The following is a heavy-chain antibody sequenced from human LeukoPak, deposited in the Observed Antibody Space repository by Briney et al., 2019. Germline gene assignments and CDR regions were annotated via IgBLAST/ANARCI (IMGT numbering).Heavy chain of an antibody. D-gene: IGHD1-26*01. J-gene: IGHJ6*03. CDR2: ISAYNGNT. Sequence: ASVKVSCKASGYTFTSYGISWVRQAPGQGLEWMGWISAYNGNTNYAQKLQGRVTMTTDTSTSTAYMELRSLRSDDTAVYYCAREEGATFYYYYYYMDVWGKGTTVTVSS. V-gene: IGHV1-18*01. CDR3: AREEGATFYYYYYYMDV. CDR1: GYTFTSYG.